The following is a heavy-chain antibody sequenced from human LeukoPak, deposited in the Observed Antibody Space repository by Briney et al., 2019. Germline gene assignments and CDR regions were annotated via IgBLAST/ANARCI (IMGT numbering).Heavy chain of an antibody. V-gene: IGHV3-23*01. J-gene: IGHJ4*02. CDR3: ASRKEYSTSSVFY. CDR1: GFTFSSYA. Sequence: GGSLRLSCAASGFTFSSYAMSWVRQAPGKGLEWVSAISGSGADTYYADSVKGRFTISRGNSKNTVSLRLNSLRAEDSAIYYCASRKEYSTSSVFYWGQGTLVTVSS. CDR2: ISGSGADT. D-gene: IGHD6-6*01.